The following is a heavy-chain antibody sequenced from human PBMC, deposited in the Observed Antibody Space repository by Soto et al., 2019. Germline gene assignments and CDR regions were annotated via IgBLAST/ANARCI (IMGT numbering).Heavy chain of an antibody. Sequence: KASETLSLTCTLSGGSISSSDYYWGWIRQPPGKGLEWIGSIYYSGRTYNNPSLRSRVSMSIDTSKDQFSLKLKSVTAAGTALYFCARQRTSVVTQAYFDVWGPGSLVTVSS. CDR2: IYYSGRT. V-gene: IGHV4-39*01. CDR3: ARQRTSVVTQAYFDV. D-gene: IGHD2-21*02. J-gene: IGHJ4*02. CDR1: GGSISSSDYY.